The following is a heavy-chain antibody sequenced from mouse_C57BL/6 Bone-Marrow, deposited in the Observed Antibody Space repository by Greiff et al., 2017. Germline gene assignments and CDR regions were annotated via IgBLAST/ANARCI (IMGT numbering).Heavy chain of an antibody. J-gene: IGHJ2*01. V-gene: IGHV7-3*01. CDR3: ARYMDYGSSYSYYFDY. Sequence: EVKVEESGGGLVQPGGSLSLSCAASGFTFTDYYMSWVRQPPGKALEWLGFIRNKANGYTTEYSASVKGRFTISRDNSQSILYLQMNALRAEDSATYYCARYMDYGSSYSYYFDYWGQGTTLTVSS. D-gene: IGHD1-1*01. CDR2: IRNKANGYTT. CDR1: GFTFTDYY.